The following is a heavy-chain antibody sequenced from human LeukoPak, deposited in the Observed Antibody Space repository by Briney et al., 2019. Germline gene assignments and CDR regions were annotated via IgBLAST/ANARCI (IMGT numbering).Heavy chain of an antibody. D-gene: IGHD3-22*01. J-gene: IGHJ4*02. CDR2: IYYSGST. Sequence: SETLSLTCTVSGGSISSYYWSWIRQPPGKVLGWIGYIYYSGSTNYNPSLKSRVTISVDTSKNQFSLRLSSVTAADTAVYYCASGADSSNYFLYYWGPGILVTVSS. CDR1: GGSISSYY. V-gene: IGHV4-59*08. CDR3: ASGADSSNYFLYY.